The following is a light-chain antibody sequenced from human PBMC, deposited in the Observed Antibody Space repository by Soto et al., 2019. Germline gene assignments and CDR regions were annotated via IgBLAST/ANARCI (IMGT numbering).Light chain of an antibody. Sequence: QAVVTQEPSLTVSPGGTVTLTCGSSTGAVTRGHYPYWFQQKPGQAPRTLFYDTPNKHSWTPARFSCSPLGCKAALTIAGAHTDDDAYYCCLLSYSGTNWVFGGGTKLTVL. CDR2: DTP. CDR3: LLSYSGTNWV. J-gene: IGLJ3*02. CDR1: TGAVTRGHY. V-gene: IGLV7-46*01.